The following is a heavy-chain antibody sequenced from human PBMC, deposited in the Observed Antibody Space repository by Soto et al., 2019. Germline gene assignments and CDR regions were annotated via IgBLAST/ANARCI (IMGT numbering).Heavy chain of an antibody. CDR3: ASTGGSNDLIYWYFDL. D-gene: IGHD4-4*01. Sequence: PSLTCTVSGGSISSGGYYWSWIRHHARKGLEWIGYIYYSGSTYYNPSLKSRVTISVDTSKNQFSLKLSSVTAADTAVYYCASTGGSNDLIYWYFDLWGRGTLVTVSS. CDR2: IYYSGST. V-gene: IGHV4-31*03. J-gene: IGHJ2*01. CDR1: GGSISSGGYY.